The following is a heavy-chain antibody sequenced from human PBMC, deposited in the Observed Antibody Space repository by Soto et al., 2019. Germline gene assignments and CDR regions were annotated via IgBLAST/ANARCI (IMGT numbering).Heavy chain of an antibody. CDR1: GFTCSSYG. V-gene: IGHV3-30*18. CDR3: AKDRAGGYSYGYPSGYFDY. J-gene: IGHJ4*02. CDR2: ISYDGSNK. D-gene: IGHD5-18*01. Sequence: GGSLRLSCAASGFTCSSYGMHWVRQAPGKGLEWVAVISYDGSNKYYADSVKGRFTISRDNSKNTLYLQMNSLRAEDTAVYYCAKDRAGGYSYGYPSGYFDYWGQGTLVTVSS.